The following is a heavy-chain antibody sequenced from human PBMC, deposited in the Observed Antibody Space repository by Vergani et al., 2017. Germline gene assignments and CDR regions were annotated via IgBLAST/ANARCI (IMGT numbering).Heavy chain of an antibody. V-gene: IGHV4-30-2*01. CDR3: ARGGGSNFVPFDY. Sequence: QLQLQESGSGLVKPSQTLSLTCAVSGGSLSSGGYSWSWIRQPPGKGPEWIGYIYPIGSTNYNPSLKSRVTISVDTSKNQFSLKLSCVTAADTAVYYCARGGGSNFVPFDYWGQGTLVTVSS. D-gene: IGHD1-26*01. J-gene: IGHJ4*02. CDR2: IYPIGST. CDR1: GGSLSSGGYS.